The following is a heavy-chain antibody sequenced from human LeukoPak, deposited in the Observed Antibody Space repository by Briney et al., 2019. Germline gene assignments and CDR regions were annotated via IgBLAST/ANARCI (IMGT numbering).Heavy chain of an antibody. V-gene: IGHV4-34*01. Sequence: SETLSLTCAVYGGSFSGYYWSWIRQPSGKGLEWIGEINHGGSTNYNPSLKSRVTISVDTSKNQFSLKLSSVTAADTAVYYCARGGGYCSSTSCPNTNWFDPWGQGTLVTVSS. CDR3: ARGGGYCSSTSCPNTNWFDP. J-gene: IGHJ5*02. CDR1: GGSFSGYY. CDR2: INHGGST. D-gene: IGHD2-2*01.